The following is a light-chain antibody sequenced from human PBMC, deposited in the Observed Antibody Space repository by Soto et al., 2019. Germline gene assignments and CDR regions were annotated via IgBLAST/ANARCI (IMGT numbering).Light chain of an antibody. CDR1: QGIRNH. Sequence: IVMTQSPATLSVSPGERVTFSCRASQGIRNHLAWYQHKPGQAPRLLISYGSAGATGIPARFSGSGSGTEFTLTISSLQSVDFAVYYCQQYNNWPPWTFGQGTKVDIK. CDR3: QQYNNWPPWT. V-gene: IGKV3-15*01. CDR2: YGS. J-gene: IGKJ1*01.